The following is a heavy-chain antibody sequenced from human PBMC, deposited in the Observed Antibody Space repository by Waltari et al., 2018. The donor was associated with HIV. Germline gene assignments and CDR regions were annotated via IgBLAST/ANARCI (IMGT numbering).Heavy chain of an antibody. CDR1: GFTVNSNY. J-gene: IGHJ3*01. V-gene: IGHV3-53*01. CDR3: ARDRPNYYDSSGYSSVFDV. CDR2: SYSGGST. D-gene: IGHD3-22*01. Sequence: QLVESGGGLIQPGGSLRLSCAASGFTVNSNYVNWVRQAPGKGRGWGSVSYSGGSTYYADSVKGRFTISRDNSKNTIYLQMNSLRAEDTAVYYCARDRPNYYDSSGYSSVFDVWGQGTMVTVSS.